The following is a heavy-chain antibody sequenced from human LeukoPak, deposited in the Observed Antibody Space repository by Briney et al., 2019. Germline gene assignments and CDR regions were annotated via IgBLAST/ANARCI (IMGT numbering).Heavy chain of an antibody. CDR2: IYYSGST. D-gene: IGHD3-10*01. CDR1: GGSISSGGYY. Sequence: SETLSLTCTVSGGSISSGGYYWSWIRQHPGKGLEWIGYIYYSGSTNYNPSLKSRVTILVDMSENEISLNLNSVTAADTGVYYCARSPHFYPDSGSFSFPCFDPWGQGTQVTVSS. CDR3: ARSPHFYPDSGSFSFPCFDP. V-gene: IGHV4-61*08. J-gene: IGHJ5*02.